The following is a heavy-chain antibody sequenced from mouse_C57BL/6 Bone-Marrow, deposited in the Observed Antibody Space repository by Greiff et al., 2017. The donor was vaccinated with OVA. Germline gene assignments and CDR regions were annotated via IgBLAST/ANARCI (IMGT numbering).Heavy chain of an antibody. V-gene: IGHV1-64*01. Sequence: VQLQQPGAELVKPGASVKLSCKASGYTFTSYWMHWVKQRPGQGLEWIGMIHPNSGSTNYNEKFKSNATLTVDKSSSTAYMQLSSLTSEDSAVYYCARLRWLLPDYWGQGTTLTVSS. CDR1: GYTFTSYW. CDR2: IHPNSGST. CDR3: ARLRWLLPDY. J-gene: IGHJ2*01. D-gene: IGHD2-3*01.